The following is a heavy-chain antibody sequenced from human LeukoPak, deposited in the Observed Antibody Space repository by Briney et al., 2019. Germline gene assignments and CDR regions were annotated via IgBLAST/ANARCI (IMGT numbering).Heavy chain of an antibody. D-gene: IGHD2-2*01. Sequence: ASVKVSCKASGYTFTTYYMHWVRQAPGQGLEWMGIINPSGGSTTYAQKFQGRVTMTEDTSTDTAYMELSSLRSEDTAVYYCATNPYCSSTSCPFYWGQGTLVTVSS. CDR1: GYTFTTYY. V-gene: IGHV1-46*01. J-gene: IGHJ4*02. CDR3: ATNPYCSSTSCPFY. CDR2: INPSGGST.